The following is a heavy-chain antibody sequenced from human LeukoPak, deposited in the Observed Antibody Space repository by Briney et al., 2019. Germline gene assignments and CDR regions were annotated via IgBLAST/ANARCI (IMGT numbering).Heavy chain of an antibody. CDR3: ARHGIAAPRSYYYYGMDV. D-gene: IGHD6-13*01. CDR1: GGTFSSFA. Sequence: SVRVSCKASGGTFSSFAISWVRQAPGQGLEWMGRIIPILDRADYSQKFQDRVIISADKSTSTAYMELSSLRSEDTAVYHCARHGIAAPRSYYYYGMDVWGRGTTVTVSS. CDR2: IIPILDRA. V-gene: IGHV1-69*04. J-gene: IGHJ6*02.